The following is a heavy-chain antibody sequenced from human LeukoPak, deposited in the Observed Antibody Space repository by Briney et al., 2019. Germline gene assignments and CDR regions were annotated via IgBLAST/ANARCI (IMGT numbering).Heavy chain of an antibody. CDR3: ARAGWLQYYYFDY. J-gene: IGHJ4*02. D-gene: IGHD5-24*01. V-gene: IGHV1-69*06. CDR1: GDTFSNYA. Sequence: SAKVSCKASGDTFSNYAISWVRQAPGQGLEWMGGIIPIFGTAKYAQKFQGRVTITADTSTSTAYMELSSLRSEDTAVYYCARAGWLQYYYFDYWGQGTLVTVSS. CDR2: IIPIFGTA.